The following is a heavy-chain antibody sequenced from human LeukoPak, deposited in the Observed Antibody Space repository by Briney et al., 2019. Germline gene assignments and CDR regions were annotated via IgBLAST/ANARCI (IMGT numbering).Heavy chain of an antibody. D-gene: IGHD3-9*01. Sequence: PSETLSLTCTVSGGSISSSSYYWGWIRQPPGKGLERIGSIYYSGSTYYNLSLKSRVTISVDTSKNQFSLKLSSVTAADTAVYYCARTQTLTGYLYMDVWGKGTTVTVSS. CDR2: IYYSGST. CDR1: GGSISSSSYY. V-gene: IGHV4-39*07. CDR3: ARTQTLTGYLYMDV. J-gene: IGHJ6*03.